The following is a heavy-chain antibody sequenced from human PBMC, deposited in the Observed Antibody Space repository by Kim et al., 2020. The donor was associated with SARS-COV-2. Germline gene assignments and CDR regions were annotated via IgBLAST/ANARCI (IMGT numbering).Heavy chain of an antibody. CDR3: ARDRDSSSWVPYFDY. CDR1: GFTFSSYS. V-gene: IGHV3-48*02. CDR2: ISSSSSTI. D-gene: IGHD6-13*01. Sequence: GGSLRLSCAASGFTFSSYSMNWVRQAPGKGLEWVSYISSSSSTIYYADSVKGRFTISRDNAKNSLYLQMNSLRDEDTAVYYCARDRDSSSWVPYFDYWGQGTLVTVSS. J-gene: IGHJ4*02.